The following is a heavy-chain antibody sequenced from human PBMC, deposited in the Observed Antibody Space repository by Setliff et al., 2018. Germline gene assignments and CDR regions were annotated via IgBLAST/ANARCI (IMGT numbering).Heavy chain of an antibody. CDR3: ARVDNFWSGPIDY. V-gene: IGHV4-31*03. Sequence: SETLSLTCTVSGGSISSGGYYWSWIRQHPGKGLEWIGYIYYSGSTYYNPSLKSRVTISVDTSKNLFSLKLSSVTAADTAVYYCARVDNFWSGPIDYWGQGTLVTVS. D-gene: IGHD3-3*01. CDR2: IYYSGST. CDR1: GGSISSGGYY. J-gene: IGHJ4*02.